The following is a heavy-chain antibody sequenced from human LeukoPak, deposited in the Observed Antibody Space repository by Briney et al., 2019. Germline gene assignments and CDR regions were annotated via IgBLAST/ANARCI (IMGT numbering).Heavy chain of an antibody. CDR2: IYSGGST. CDR3: ARGNSTVWYFDC. Sequence: GGSLRLSCAASGFTFSAYYMSWTRQAPGKGLEWVSVIYSGGSTYYADSMKGRFTISRDNSKNTLYLQMNSLRAEDTAVYYCARGNSTVWYFDCWGQGTLVTVSS. D-gene: IGHD4-17*01. J-gene: IGHJ4*02. V-gene: IGHV3-66*01. CDR1: GFTFSAYY.